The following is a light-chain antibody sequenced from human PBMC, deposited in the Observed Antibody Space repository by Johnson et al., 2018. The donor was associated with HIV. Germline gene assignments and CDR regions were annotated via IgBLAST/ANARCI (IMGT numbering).Light chain of an antibody. V-gene: IGLV1-44*01. Sequence: QSVLTQPPSASQPPGQRVTISCSGSSSNIGSNTVNWYQQLPGTAPKLLIYDNNQRPSGVPDRLSGSKSGTSASLAISGLQSEDEADYYCAAWDDSLNGFYVFGTGTKVTVL. J-gene: IGLJ1*01. CDR1: SSNIGSNT. CDR3: AAWDDSLNGFYV. CDR2: DNN.